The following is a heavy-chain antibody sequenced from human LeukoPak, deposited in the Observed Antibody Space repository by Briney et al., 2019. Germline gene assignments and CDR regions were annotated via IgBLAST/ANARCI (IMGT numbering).Heavy chain of an antibody. D-gene: IGHD6-19*01. CDR2: ISSSGSTI. Sequence: GGSLRLSCAAFGFTVSSNYMSWVRQAPGKGLEWVSYISSSGSTIYYADSVKGRFTISRDNAMNSLYLQMNSLRAEDTAVYYCAREARGIAVAGHFDYWGQGTLVTVSS. CDR3: AREARGIAVAGHFDY. J-gene: IGHJ4*02. V-gene: IGHV3-11*04. CDR1: GFTVSSNY.